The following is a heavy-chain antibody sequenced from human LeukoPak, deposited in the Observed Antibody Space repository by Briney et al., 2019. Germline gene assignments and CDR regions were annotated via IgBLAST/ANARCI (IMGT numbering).Heavy chain of an antibody. Sequence: KPGASVKVSCKASGYTFTGYYMHWVRQAPGQGLEWMGWINPNSGGTNYAQTFQGRVTMTRDTSIRTAYMELSRLKSDDTAVYYCARDYSGWFHFDYWGQGTLVTVSS. CDR3: ARDYSGWFHFDY. V-gene: IGHV1-2*02. D-gene: IGHD6-19*01. CDR2: INPNSGGT. CDR1: GYTFTGYY. J-gene: IGHJ4*02.